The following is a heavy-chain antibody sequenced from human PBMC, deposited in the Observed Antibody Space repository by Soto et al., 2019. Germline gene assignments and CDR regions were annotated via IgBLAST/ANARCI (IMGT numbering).Heavy chain of an antibody. CDR3: ARGPLGYCSSTSCYYYYYYYGMDV. J-gene: IGHJ6*02. Sequence: GSLRLSCAASGFRFSDYSMNWVRQAPGKGLEWIGEINHSGSTNYNPSLKSRVTISLDTSKNQFSLKLSSVTAADTAVYYCARGPLGYCSSTSCYYYYYYYGMDVWGQGTTVTVSS. CDR2: INHSGST. V-gene: IGHV4-34*01. D-gene: IGHD2-2*01. CDR1: GFRFSDYS.